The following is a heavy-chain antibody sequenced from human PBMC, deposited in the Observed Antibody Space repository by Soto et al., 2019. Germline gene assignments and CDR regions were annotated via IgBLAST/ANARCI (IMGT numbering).Heavy chain of an antibody. V-gene: IGHV3-48*01. CDR3: ARDLGYCTNGVCSNDAFDI. D-gene: IGHD2-8*01. Sequence: PGGSLRLSFAASGFTFSSYNMNWVRQATGKGLEWVSYISSSSSTIYYADSVKGRFTISRDNAKNSLYLQMNSLRAEDTAVYYCARDLGYCTNGVCSNDAFDIWGQGTMVTVSS. CDR1: GFTFSSYN. CDR2: ISSSSSTI. J-gene: IGHJ3*02.